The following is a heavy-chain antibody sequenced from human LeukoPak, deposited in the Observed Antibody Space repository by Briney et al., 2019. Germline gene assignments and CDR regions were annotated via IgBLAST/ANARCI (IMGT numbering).Heavy chain of an antibody. CDR3: ARYPAKAKRYFDL. V-gene: IGHV4-59*01. J-gene: IGHJ2*01. CDR1: GGSISSYY. Sequence: PSETLSLTCTVSGGSISSYYWSWIRQPPGKGLEWIGYIYYSGSTNYNPSLKSRVTISVDTSKNQFSLKLSSVTAADTAVYYCARYPAKAKRYFDLWGRGTLVTVSS. CDR2: IYYSGST.